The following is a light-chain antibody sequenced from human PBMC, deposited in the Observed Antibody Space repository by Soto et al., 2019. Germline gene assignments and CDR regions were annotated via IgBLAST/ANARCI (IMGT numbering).Light chain of an antibody. Sequence: ETVMTQSPATLSVSPGQGATLSCRASQSLSSIYLAWYQQKPGQAPRLLIYRTSSRATGIPDRFSGSESETDFTLTISRLEPDDSAVYYCQQYGSSPRTFGPGTKVDI. V-gene: IGKV3-20*01. CDR2: RTS. J-gene: IGKJ1*01. CDR3: QQYGSSPRT. CDR1: QSLSSIY.